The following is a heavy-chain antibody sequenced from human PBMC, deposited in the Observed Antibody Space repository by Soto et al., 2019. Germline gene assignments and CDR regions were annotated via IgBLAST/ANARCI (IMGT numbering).Heavy chain of an antibody. CDR1: GGSISSGGYS. J-gene: IGHJ4*02. D-gene: IGHD4-17*01. CDR3: ARASTTVTTLDY. CDR2: IYHSGST. V-gene: IGHV4-30-2*01. Sequence: SETLSLTCAVSGGSISSGGYSWIWIRQPPGKGLEWIGYIYHSGSTYYNPSLKSRVTISVDRSKNQFSLKLSSVTAADTAVYYCARASTTVTTLDYWGQGTLVTVSS.